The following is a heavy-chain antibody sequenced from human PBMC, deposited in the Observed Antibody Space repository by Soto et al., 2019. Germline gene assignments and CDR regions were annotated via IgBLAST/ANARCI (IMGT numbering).Heavy chain of an antibody. Sequence: GGSLRLSCAASGFTFSSYAMHWVRQAPGKGLEWVAVISYDGSNKYYADSVKGRFTISRDNSKNTLYLQMNSLRAEDTAVYYCARDRDIVVVVAATLDYWGQGTLVTVSS. CDR2: ISYDGSNK. V-gene: IGHV3-30-3*01. J-gene: IGHJ4*02. D-gene: IGHD2-15*01. CDR1: GFTFSSYA. CDR3: ARDRDIVVVVAATLDY.